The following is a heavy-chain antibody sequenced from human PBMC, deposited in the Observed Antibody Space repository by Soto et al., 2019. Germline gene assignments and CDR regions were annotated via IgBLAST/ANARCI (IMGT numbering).Heavy chain of an antibody. V-gene: IGHV4-59*01. CDR3: ARVGVGAIRSAYGMDV. CDR1: GGSISGYY. J-gene: IGHJ6*02. CDR2: IYYTGST. D-gene: IGHD1-26*01. Sequence: PSDTLSLTCTVSGGSISGYYWSWIRQPPGKRLEWIGYIYYTGSTNYNPSLRSRVTISIDTSKNQFSLQLSSLRSEDTAVYYCARVGVGAIRSAYGMDVWGQGTTVTAP.